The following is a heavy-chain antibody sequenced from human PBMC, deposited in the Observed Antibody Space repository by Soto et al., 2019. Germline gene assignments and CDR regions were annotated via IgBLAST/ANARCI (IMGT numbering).Heavy chain of an antibody. CDR2: ISANSGST. CDR3: ASHSYSSSPNDAFDI. J-gene: IGHJ3*02. V-gene: IGHV1-2*04. D-gene: IGHD6-13*01. Sequence: GASVKVSCKASGYTFTSYGISWVRQAPGQGLEWMGWISANSGSTNYAQKFQGWVTMTGDTSISTAYMELSRLRSDDTAVYYCASHSYSSSPNDAFDIWGQGTMVTVSS. CDR1: GYTFTSYG.